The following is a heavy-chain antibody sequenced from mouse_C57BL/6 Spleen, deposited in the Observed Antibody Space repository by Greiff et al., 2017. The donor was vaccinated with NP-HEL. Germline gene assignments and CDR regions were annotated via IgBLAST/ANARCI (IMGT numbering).Heavy chain of an antibody. CDR3: ARRGAYYSNHFDY. D-gene: IGHD2-5*01. J-gene: IGHJ2*01. V-gene: IGHV8-12*01. CDR2: IYWDDDK. CDR1: GFSLSTSGMG. Sequence: QVTLKESGPGILQSSQTLSLTCPFSGFSLSTSGMGVSWIRQPSGKGLEWLAHIYWDDDKRYNPSLKSRLTISKDTSRNQVFLKITSVDTADTATYYCARRGAYYSNHFDYWGQGTTLTVSS.